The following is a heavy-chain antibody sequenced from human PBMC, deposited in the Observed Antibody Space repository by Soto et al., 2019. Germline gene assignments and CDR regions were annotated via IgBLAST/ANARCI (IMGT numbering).Heavy chain of an antibody. V-gene: IGHV3-53*01. CDR1: GFSVSGNY. D-gene: IGHD2-15*01. CDR2: IYSGGST. Sequence: EVQVVESGGGLIQPGGSLRLSCAASGFSVSGNYMGWVRQAPGKGLEWVSAIYSGGSTHYADSVKGRFTISRDNSKNTLYLQMNSLRAEETAVYYCARASSRLASDAAHWGQGTLVTVSS. J-gene: IGHJ4*02. CDR3: ARASSRLASDAAH.